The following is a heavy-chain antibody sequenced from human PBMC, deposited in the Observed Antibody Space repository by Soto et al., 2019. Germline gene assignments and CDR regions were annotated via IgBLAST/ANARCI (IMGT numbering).Heavy chain of an antibody. Sequence: QVQLVQSGAEVKKPGSSVKVSCKASGGTFSSYAISWVRQAPGQGLEWMGGIIPIFGTANYAQKFQGRVTXXAXEXXSAAYRELSSLRSEDTAVYYCARGYDSSGYSWFDPWGQGTLVTVSS. J-gene: IGHJ5*02. V-gene: IGHV1-69*12. CDR3: ARGYDSSGYSWFDP. CDR2: IIPIFGTA. D-gene: IGHD3-22*01. CDR1: GGTFSSYA.